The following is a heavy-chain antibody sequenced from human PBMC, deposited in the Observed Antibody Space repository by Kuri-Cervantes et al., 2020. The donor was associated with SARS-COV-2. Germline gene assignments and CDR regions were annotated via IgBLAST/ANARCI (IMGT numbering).Heavy chain of an antibody. Sequence: SVKVSCKASGATFSTYGFSWVRQAPGQGLEWMGGIIPFFGTPNYAQKFEGRVTITADESTSTAYIEMSSLRFEDTAVYFCARDVGYGGTSELDITYFDTGAREPWSPSPQ. V-gene: IGHV1-69*13. CDR1: GATFSTYG. CDR2: IIPFFGTP. J-gene: IGHJ4*02. D-gene: IGHD4-23*01. CDR3: ARDVGYGGTSELDITYFDT.